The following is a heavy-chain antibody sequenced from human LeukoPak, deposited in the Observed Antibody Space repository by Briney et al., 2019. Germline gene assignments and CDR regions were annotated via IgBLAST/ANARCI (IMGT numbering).Heavy chain of an antibody. J-gene: IGHJ5*02. D-gene: IGHD3-10*01. CDR2: IYYSGST. CDR3: ARDSGTTGEVKFDP. CDR1: GGSISSYY. Sequence: SETLSLTCTVSGGSISSYYWSWIRQPPGKGLEWIGYIYYSGSTNYNPSLKSRVILSLDTSNNHFSLKLISVTAADTAVYYCARDSGTTGEVKFDPWGQGMLVTVSS. V-gene: IGHV4-59*12.